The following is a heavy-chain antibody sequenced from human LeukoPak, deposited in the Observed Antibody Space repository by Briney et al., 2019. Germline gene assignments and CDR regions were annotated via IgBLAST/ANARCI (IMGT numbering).Heavy chain of an antibody. CDR2: IYYSGST. V-gene: IGHV4-59*12. Sequence: SETLSLTCTVSGHSISSYYWSWIRQPPGKGLEWIGYIYYSGSTSYNPSLESRVTISVDTSKNQFSLKLSSVTAADTALYYCARELRYDNSDSGAFWGQGTVVTVSS. D-gene: IGHD3-22*01. CDR3: ARELRYDNSDSGAF. CDR1: GHSISSYY. J-gene: IGHJ3*01.